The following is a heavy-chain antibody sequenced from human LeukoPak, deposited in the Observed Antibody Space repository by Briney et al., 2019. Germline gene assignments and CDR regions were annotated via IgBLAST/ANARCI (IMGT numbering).Heavy chain of an antibody. CDR2: ISYSGTT. V-gene: IGHV4-39*07. D-gene: IGHD5-18*01. CDR3: ARETYISGNYYYYYMDV. CDR1: GSSVTSTNYH. J-gene: IGHJ6*03. Sequence: PSETLSLTCSVSGSSVTSTNYHWGWIRQSPGKGLEWIGSISYSGTTYYNTSLKSRLTVSLDTSKKQLSLNLTSVTAADTAIYYCARETYISGNYYYYYMDVLGKGTTVTVSS.